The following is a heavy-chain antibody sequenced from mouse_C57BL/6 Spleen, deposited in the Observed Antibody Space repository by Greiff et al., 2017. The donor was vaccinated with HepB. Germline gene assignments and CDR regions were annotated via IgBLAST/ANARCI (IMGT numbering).Heavy chain of an antibody. J-gene: IGHJ3*01. CDR3: ARYHDYDEAWFAY. V-gene: IGHV1-69*01. D-gene: IGHD2-4*01. CDR2: IDPSDSYT. CDR1: GYTFTSYW. Sequence: QVQLQQPGAELVMPGASVKLSCKASGYTFTSYWMHWVKQRPGQGLEWIGEIDPSDSYTNYNQKFKGKSTLTVDESSSTAYMQLSSLTSEDSAVYYCARYHDYDEAWFAYWGQGTLVTVSA.